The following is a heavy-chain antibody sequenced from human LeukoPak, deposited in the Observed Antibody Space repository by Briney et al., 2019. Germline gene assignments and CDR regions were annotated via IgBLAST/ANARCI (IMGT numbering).Heavy chain of an antibody. CDR2: ISAYNGNT. CDR1: GYTFTSYG. Sequence: ASVKVSCKASGYTFTSYGISWVRQAPGQGLEWMGWISAYNGNTNYAQKLQGRVTMTIDTTTSTAYMELGSLRSEDTAVYYCARDHRYCSSTSCYINYYYYMDVWGKGTTVTVSS. D-gene: IGHD2-2*02. CDR3: ARDHRYCSSTSCYINYYYYMDV. V-gene: IGHV1-18*01. J-gene: IGHJ6*03.